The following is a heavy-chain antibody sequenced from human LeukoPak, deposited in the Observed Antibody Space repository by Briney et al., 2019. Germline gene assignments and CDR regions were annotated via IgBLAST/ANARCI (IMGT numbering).Heavy chain of an antibody. CDR3: ARDPKLAAAGTGDAFDI. Sequence: SETLSLTCTVSGGSISSSSYYWGWIRQPPGKGLEWIGSIYYSGSTYYNPSLKSRVTISVDTSKNQFSLKLSSVTAADTAVYYCARDPKLAAAGTGDAFDIWGQGTVVTVSS. CDR2: IYYSGST. V-gene: IGHV4-39*07. CDR1: GGSISSSSYY. J-gene: IGHJ3*02. D-gene: IGHD6-13*01.